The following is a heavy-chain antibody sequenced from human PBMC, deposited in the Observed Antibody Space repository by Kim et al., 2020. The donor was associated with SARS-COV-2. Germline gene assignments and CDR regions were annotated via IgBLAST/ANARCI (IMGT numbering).Heavy chain of an antibody. V-gene: IGHV3-53*01. Sequence: GGSLRLSCAASGFTVKSDYMSWVRQAPGKGLEWVSIIYNDGRTYYADSVKGRFTISRDNSKNTVYLQMNSLRAEDTAIYYCARGEQWLGGDYWGQGTLVTVSS. D-gene: IGHD6-19*01. J-gene: IGHJ4*02. CDR2: IYNDGRT. CDR1: GFTVKSDY. CDR3: ARGEQWLGGDY.